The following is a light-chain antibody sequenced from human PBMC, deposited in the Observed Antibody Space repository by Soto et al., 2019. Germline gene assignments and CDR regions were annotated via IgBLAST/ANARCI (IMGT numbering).Light chain of an antibody. Sequence: QSVLTQPPSASGTPGQRVTISCSGSSSNIGSNFVSWYQQLPGTAPKLLIYSNTQRPSGVPDRFSGSKSGTSASLAISGLRSADEADYYCATWDDSLSGWVFGGVTKVTVL. CDR1: SSNIGSNF. V-gene: IGLV1-47*02. J-gene: IGLJ3*02. CDR3: ATWDDSLSGWV. CDR2: SNT.